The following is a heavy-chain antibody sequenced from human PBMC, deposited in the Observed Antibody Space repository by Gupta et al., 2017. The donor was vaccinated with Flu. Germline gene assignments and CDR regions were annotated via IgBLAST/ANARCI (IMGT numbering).Heavy chain of an antibody. CDR3: SRVRITIFGETVIDY. Sequence: PGKGLEWVGFIRSKAYSRTTEYAASVKGRFTISRDDSQSIAYLQMNSLRTEDTAVYYCSRVRITIFGETVIDYWGQGTLVTVSS. D-gene: IGHD3-3*01. CDR2: IRSKAYSRTT. V-gene: IGHV3-49*02. J-gene: IGHJ4*02.